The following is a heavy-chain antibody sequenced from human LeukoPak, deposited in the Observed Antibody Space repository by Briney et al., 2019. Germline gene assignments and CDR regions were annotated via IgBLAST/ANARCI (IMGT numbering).Heavy chain of an antibody. V-gene: IGHV3-23*01. CDR2: IIGGGGST. D-gene: IGHD3-22*01. Sequence: WGSLSCSSSEYGFTVISHPMNWLGQAPGKWLDLVSVIIGGGGSTYYADSVKGRFTISRDNSKNTLYLQMNSLRAEDTAVYYCAKALTMMVVVTETDYWGQGTLVTVSS. J-gene: IGHJ4*02. CDR3: AKALTMMVVVTETDY. CDR1: GFTVISHP.